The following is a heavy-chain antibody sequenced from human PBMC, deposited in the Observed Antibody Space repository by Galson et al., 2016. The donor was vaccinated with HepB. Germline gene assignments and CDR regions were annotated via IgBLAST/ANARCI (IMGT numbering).Heavy chain of an antibody. CDR3: ARVHLGSNWSNNWFDP. CDR1: GGSISRGDYY. V-gene: IGHV4-30-4*01. Sequence: LSLTCTVSGGSISRGDYYWSWIRQPPGKGLEWIGYFYYSGTTYYNPSLKSRSTISVDTSKNQFSLKLSSVTAADTAVYYCARVHLGSNWSNNWFDPWGQGTLVTVSS. D-gene: IGHD6-13*01. CDR2: FYYSGTT. J-gene: IGHJ5*02.